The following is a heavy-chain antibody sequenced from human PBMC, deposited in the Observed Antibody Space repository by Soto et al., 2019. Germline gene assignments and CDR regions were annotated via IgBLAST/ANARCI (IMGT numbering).Heavy chain of an antibody. J-gene: IGHJ4*02. CDR3: ARGGWELLN. V-gene: IGHV4-59*01. D-gene: IGHD1-26*01. Sequence: QVQLQESGPGLVKPSETLSLTCTVSGGSISPYYWSWIRQPPGKGLEWIGYIYFSGSTDYNPSLRSRVTISVDTSKNQCSLKLGSVTAADTAVYYCARGGWELLNWGQGTLVTVSS. CDR2: IYFSGST. CDR1: GGSISPYY.